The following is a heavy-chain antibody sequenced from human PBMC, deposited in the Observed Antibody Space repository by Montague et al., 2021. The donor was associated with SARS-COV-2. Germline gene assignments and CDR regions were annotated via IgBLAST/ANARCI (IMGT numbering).Heavy chain of an antibody. J-gene: IGHJ6*02. CDR2: IYHSGST. CDR1: GGSISSSNW. Sequence: ETLSLTCAVSGGSISSSNWWSWVRQPPGKGLEWIGEIYHSGSTNYNPSLKSRVTISVDKSKNQFSLKLSSVTAADTAVYYCARRPLGYYYYGMDVWGQGTTVTVSS. V-gene: IGHV4-4*02. CDR3: ARRPLGYYYYGMDV.